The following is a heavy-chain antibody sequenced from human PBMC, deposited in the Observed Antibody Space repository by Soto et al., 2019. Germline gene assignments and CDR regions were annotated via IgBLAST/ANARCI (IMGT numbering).Heavy chain of an antibody. J-gene: IGHJ6*02. CDR1: GYTFTRYG. D-gene: IGHD3-16*01. CDR2: INTYNGNT. CDR3: AMVDVYVTPSPQDV. V-gene: IGHV1-18*01. Sequence: QVQLVQSGAEVKNPGASVKVSCKASGYTFTRYGIGWARQAPGQGLEWMGWINTYNGNTNYAQNVQGRGTPTTHTSTSTAYMELRTLRSNDTAIYYCAMVDVYVTPSPQDVWGQGTTVIVSS.